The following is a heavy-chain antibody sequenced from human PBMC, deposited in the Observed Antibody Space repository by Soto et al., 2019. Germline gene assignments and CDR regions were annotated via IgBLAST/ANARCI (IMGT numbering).Heavy chain of an antibody. CDR1: VYTFTSDA. Sequence: PSVRFSCKASVYTFTSDAMHWVRQAPGQRLEWMGGINAGNGNAKYSQKFQGRVTITRDTSASTAYRELSSLRSEDTAVYYCARYYSGWYSLDVWGQGTMVTVSS. V-gene: IGHV1-3*01. CDR3: ARYYSGWYSLDV. CDR2: INAGNGNA. D-gene: IGHD6-19*01. J-gene: IGHJ6*02.